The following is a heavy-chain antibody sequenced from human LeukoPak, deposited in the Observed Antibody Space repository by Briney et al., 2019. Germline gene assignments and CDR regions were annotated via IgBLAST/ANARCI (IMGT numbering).Heavy chain of an antibody. CDR2: MNSDGSKE. V-gene: IGHV3-7*03. J-gene: IGHJ4*02. D-gene: IGHD3-22*01. CDR1: GFTFSTFW. CDR3: ARDGWGYLLDY. Sequence: GGSPRLSCAASGFTFSTFWMTWVRQAPGKGLEWVAHMNSDGSKEDYVDSVKGRFTISRDNAKNSLYLQMNSLRAEDTAIYYCARDGWGYLLDYWGQGILVTVSS.